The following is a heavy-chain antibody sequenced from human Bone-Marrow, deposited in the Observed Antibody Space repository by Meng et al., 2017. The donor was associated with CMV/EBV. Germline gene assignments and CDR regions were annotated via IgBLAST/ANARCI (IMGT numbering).Heavy chain of an antibody. V-gene: IGHV4-34*01. CDR2: ISDSGSS. CDR3: ARGALQRRVNWFDT. Sequence: SETLSLTCAVHGGSFSGYYWSWIRQPPGKGLQWIGEISDSGSSNYNPSLKSRVSISVDTSKRQFSLNLTSLTAADTALYYCARGALQRRVNWFDTWGQGTLVTVSS. J-gene: IGHJ5*02. CDR1: GGSFSGYY.